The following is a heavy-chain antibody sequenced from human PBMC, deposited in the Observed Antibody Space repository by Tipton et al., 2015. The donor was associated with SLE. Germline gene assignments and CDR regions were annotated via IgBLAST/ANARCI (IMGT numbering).Heavy chain of an antibody. CDR2: IYHSGST. Sequence: TLSLTCAVSGYSISSGYYWGWIRQPPGKGLEWIGSIYHSGSTYYHPSLKSRVTISVDTSKNQFSLKLSSVTALDTAVYYCARLYSGSRGAFDIWGQGTMVTVSS. CDR3: ARLYSGSRGAFDI. D-gene: IGHD1-26*01. J-gene: IGHJ3*02. V-gene: IGHV4-38-2*01. CDR1: GYSISSGYY.